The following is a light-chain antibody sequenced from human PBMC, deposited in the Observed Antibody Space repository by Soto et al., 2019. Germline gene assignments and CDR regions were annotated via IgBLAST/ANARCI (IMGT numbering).Light chain of an antibody. CDR1: QAISKY. V-gene: IGKV1-27*01. CDR2: AAS. Sequence: DIQMTQTPPSLSASVGDRVTITCRASQAISKYLAWYQQKPGKVPNLLIYAASTLQSGVPSRFSGSGSGTDFTLTISSLQPEDVATYYCQNYDSAPLFTFGPGTRVDVK. CDR3: QNYDSAPLFT. J-gene: IGKJ3*01.